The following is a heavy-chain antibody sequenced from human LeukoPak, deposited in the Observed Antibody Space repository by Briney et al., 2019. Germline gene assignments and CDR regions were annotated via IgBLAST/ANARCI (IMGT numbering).Heavy chain of an antibody. CDR1: GFTVSSNS. J-gene: IGHJ4*02. V-gene: IGHV3-53*01. Sequence: GGSLSLSCTVSGFTVSSNSMSWHRPAQGLGLKWFSFIYSGDNTLYSDTVKGQFTISRDNSKTTLYLQMNSLRAEDTAVYYCARRAGEYSHPYDYWGQGTLVTVSS. CDR2: IYSGDNT. CDR3: ARRAGEYSHPYDY. D-gene: IGHD4-17*01.